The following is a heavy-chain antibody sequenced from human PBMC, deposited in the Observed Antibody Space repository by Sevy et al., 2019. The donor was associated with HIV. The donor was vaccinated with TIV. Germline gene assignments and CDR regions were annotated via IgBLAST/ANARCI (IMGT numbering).Heavy chain of an antibody. D-gene: IGHD3-3*01. V-gene: IGHV3-30*03. CDR3: ARDLRPHLLYSDFWSGYSGMDV. J-gene: IGHJ6*02. CDR1: TFTFSTYG. Sequence: GGSLRLSCVASTFTFSTYGMHWVRQAPGRGLEWVSVISFDGSHKYYADSVKGRWTVSRDNSKNTLNLQMNNLRAEDTAVYYCARDLRPHLLYSDFWSGYSGMDVWGQGPRSPSP. CDR2: ISFDGSHK.